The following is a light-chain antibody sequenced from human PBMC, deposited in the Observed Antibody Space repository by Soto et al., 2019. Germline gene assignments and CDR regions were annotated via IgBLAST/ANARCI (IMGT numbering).Light chain of an antibody. CDR3: QQYHKFWT. J-gene: IGKJ1*01. V-gene: IGKV1-5*03. Sequence: DIQMTQSPSTLSASVGDIVTITCRASQSFGSWLAWYQQKPGKAPKLLIYKASRLESGVPSRFSGSESGTEFTLTISNLQPDDFATYYCQQYHKFWTFGQGTKVDIK. CDR2: KAS. CDR1: QSFGSW.